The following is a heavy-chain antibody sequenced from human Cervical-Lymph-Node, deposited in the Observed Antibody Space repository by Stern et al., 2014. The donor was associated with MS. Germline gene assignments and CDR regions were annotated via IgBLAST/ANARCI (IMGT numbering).Heavy chain of an antibody. CDR3: ARTFDYGGNSAFDY. Sequence: VQLVQSGAEVKRPGASVKVSCKASGYTFSSYNINWVRQASGQRLEFLGWMNPDSGNTGYAQKFQGRVTMTWITSISTAYLELSSLKSEDTAIYYCARTFDYGGNSAFDYWGQGTLVTVS. D-gene: IGHD4-23*01. CDR1: GYTFSSYN. CDR2: MNPDSGNT. V-gene: IGHV1-8*01. J-gene: IGHJ4*02.